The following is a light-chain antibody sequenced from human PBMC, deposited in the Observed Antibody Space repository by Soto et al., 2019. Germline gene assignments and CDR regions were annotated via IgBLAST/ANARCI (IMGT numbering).Light chain of an antibody. V-gene: IGKV1-9*01. CDR2: TAS. CDR3: QQRNSYPIT. Sequence: DIQLTQSPSFLSASVGDRVTITCRASQGISSYLAWYQQKPGKDPNLLIHTASTLQSGVPSRFSGSGSGTEFTLTISSLQPEAFATYYGQQRNSYPITFGQGTRLEIK. J-gene: IGKJ5*01. CDR1: QGISSY.